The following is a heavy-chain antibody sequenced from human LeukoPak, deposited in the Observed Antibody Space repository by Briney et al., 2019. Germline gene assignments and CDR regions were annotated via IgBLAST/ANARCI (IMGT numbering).Heavy chain of an antibody. V-gene: IGHV3-11*01. CDR2: ISSGGDSI. Sequence: GGSLRLSCAASHFVFSDHYMSWVRQAPGKGLEWVAYISSGGDSILYADSVRGRFAISRDNAKNSLYLQINSLRVGDTAVYSCVREMDGEYASGTLFDLWGQGNMVTVSS. J-gene: IGHJ4*02. CDR3: VREMDGEYASGTLFDL. CDR1: HFVFSDHY. D-gene: IGHD3-10*01.